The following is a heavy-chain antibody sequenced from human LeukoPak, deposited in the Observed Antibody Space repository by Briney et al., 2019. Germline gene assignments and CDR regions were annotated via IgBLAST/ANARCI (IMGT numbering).Heavy chain of an antibody. CDR1: GFTFSSYA. CDR2: ISGSGVST. CDR3: AKDAPGNVVVPAALFDY. Sequence: PGGSLRLSCAASGFTFSSYARIWVRPAPGEGRGWVPAISGSGVSTYYGDTVKGRFTISRDNYKNTLYLQMNSLRAEDTAVYDCAKDAPGNVVVPAALFDYWGQGTLVTVSS. D-gene: IGHD2-2*01. J-gene: IGHJ4*02. V-gene: IGHV3-23*01.